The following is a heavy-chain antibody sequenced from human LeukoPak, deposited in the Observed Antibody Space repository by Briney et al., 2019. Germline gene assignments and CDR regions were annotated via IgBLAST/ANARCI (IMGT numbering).Heavy chain of an antibody. CDR2: INHSGST. V-gene: IGHV4-34*01. CDR1: GGSFSGYY. CDR3: ARGRAGTSRY. D-gene: IGHD1-7*01. Sequence: SETLSLTCAVYGGSFSGYYWSWIRQPPGKGLEWIGEINHSGSTNYNPSLKSRVTISVDTSKNQFSLKLSSVTAADTAVYYCARGRAGTSRYWGQGTLVTVSS. J-gene: IGHJ4*02.